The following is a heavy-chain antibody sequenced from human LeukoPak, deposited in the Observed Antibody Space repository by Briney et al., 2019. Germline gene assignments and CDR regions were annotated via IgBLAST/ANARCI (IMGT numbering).Heavy chain of an antibody. CDR3: AKALYGSGSYLYYYYYYMDV. D-gene: IGHD3-10*01. J-gene: IGHJ6*03. CDR1: GFTFSSYA. Sequence: GGSLRLSCAASGFTFSSYAMSWVRQAPGKGLEWVSAISSTGGSTYYADSVKGRFTISRDNSKNTLYLQMNSLRAEDTAVYYCAKALYGSGSYLYYYYYYMDVWGKGTTVTISS. V-gene: IGHV3-23*01. CDR2: ISSTGGST.